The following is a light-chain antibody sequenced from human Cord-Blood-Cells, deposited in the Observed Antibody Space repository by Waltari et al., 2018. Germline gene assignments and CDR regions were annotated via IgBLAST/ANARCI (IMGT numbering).Light chain of an antibody. V-gene: IGKV1-33*01. CDR2: DAS. CDR3: QQYDNLPYS. Sequence: DIQMTQSPSSLSASVVDRVTITCQASQDISNYLNWYPQKPGKAPKLLIYDASNLETGVPSRFSGSGSGTDFTFTISSLQPEDIATYYCQQYDNLPYSFGQGTKLEIK. CDR1: QDISNY. J-gene: IGKJ2*03.